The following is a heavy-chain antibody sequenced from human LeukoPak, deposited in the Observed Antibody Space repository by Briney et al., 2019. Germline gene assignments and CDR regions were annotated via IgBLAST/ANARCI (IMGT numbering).Heavy chain of an antibody. CDR1: GYSISSGYY. CDR2: IYHSGST. CDR3: ARTYPTVEGDY. J-gene: IGHJ4*02. Sequence: SETLSLTCTVSGYSISSGYYWGWIRQPPGKGLEWIGSIYHSGSTYYNPSLKSRVTISVDTSKNQFSLKLSSVTAADTAVYYCARTYPTVEGDYWGQGTLVTVSS. V-gene: IGHV4-38-2*02. D-gene: IGHD4-23*01.